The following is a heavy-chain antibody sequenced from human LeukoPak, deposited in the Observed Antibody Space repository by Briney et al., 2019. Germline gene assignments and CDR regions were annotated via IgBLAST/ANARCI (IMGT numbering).Heavy chain of an antibody. CDR3: TIMVRGVIVSWFDP. D-gene: IGHD3-10*01. J-gene: IGHJ5*02. CDR1: GVSFSSYEYY. V-gene: IGHV4-30-4*08. CDR2: IYYSGST. Sequence: SETLTLTCTVSGVSFSSYEYYWIWQPPPQGKDLESYGYIYYSGSTYYNPSIKSRVTISVDTSKNQFSLKLSSVTAADTAVYYCTIMVRGVIVSWFDPWGQGTLVTVSS.